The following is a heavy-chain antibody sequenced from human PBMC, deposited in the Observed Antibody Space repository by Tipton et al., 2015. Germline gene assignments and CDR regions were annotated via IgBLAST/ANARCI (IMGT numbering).Heavy chain of an antibody. D-gene: IGHD6-19*01. V-gene: IGHV4-39*01. CDR3: ARQSGESSGWPSAFDI. CDR1: GGSISSSSYY. J-gene: IGHJ3*02. Sequence: TLSLTCSVSGGSISSSSYYWGWIRQPPGKGLEWIGSIYYSGGTYYNPSLKSRVTISVDTSKNQFSLKLSSVTAADTAVYYCARQSGESSGWPSAFDIWGQGTMVTVSS. CDR2: IYYSGGT.